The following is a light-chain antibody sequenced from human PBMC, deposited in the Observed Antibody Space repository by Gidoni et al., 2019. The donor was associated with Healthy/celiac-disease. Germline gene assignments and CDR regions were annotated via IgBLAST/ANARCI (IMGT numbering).Light chain of an antibody. V-gene: IGLV2-11*01. CDR1: SSDAGGYNY. Sequence: QSALTQPRPVPGPPGQSVTISCTGTSSDAGGYNYVSWYQQHPGKAPKLMIYDVSKRPSGVPDRFSGSKSGNTAALTISGLQAEDEADYYCCSYAGSLVVFGGGTKLTVL. CDR2: DVS. J-gene: IGLJ2*01. CDR3: CSYAGSLVV.